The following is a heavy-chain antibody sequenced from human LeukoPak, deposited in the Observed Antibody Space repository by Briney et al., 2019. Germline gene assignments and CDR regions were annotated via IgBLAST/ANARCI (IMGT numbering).Heavy chain of an antibody. CDR1: GGTFSSYA. V-gene: IGHV1-69*13. Sequence: ASVKVSCKASGGTFSSYAISWVRQAPGQGVEWMGGIIPIFGTANYAQKFQGRVTITADESTSTAYMELSSLRSEDTAVYYCARDRDGYSPGAYYYGMDVWGQGTTVTVSS. CDR3: ARDRDGYSPGAYYYGMDV. CDR2: IIPIFGTA. D-gene: IGHD5-24*01. J-gene: IGHJ6*02.